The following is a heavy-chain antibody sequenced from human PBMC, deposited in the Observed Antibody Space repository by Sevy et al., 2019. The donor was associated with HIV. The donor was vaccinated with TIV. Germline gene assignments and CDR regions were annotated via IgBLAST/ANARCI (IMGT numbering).Heavy chain of an antibody. Sequence: GGSLRLSCAASGFTFSNAWMSWVRQAPGKGLEWVGRIKSKTDGGTTDYAAPVKGRFTISRDDSKNILYLQMNSLKTEDTAVYYCTTAYYYDSSGYPNVDYWGQGTLVTVSS. V-gene: IGHV3-15*01. CDR2: IKSKTDGGTT. D-gene: IGHD3-22*01. J-gene: IGHJ4*02. CDR3: TTAYYYDSSGYPNVDY. CDR1: GFTFSNAW.